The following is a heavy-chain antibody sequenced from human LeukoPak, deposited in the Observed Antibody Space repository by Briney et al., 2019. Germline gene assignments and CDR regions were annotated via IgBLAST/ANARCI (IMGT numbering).Heavy chain of an antibody. J-gene: IGHJ4*02. V-gene: IGHV3-23*01. Sequence: PPGGSLRLSCAASGFTFSSSAMSWVRQAPGKGLEWVSAISNNGGYTYYADSVKGRFTISRDNSKNTLYLQMNSLRAEDTAVYYCARDVSLSYAPYGVLDYWGQGTLVTVSS. CDR3: ARDVSLSYAPYGVLDY. CDR1: GFTFSSSA. D-gene: IGHD4-17*01. CDR2: ISNNGGYT.